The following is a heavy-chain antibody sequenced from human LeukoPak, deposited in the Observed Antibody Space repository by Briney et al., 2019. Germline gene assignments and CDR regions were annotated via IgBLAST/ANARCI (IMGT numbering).Heavy chain of an antibody. J-gene: IGHJ6*03. CDR3: ARAIAVVPPAAYYMDV. Sequence: ASVKVSCKASGGTFSRYAISWVRQAPGHGLEWMGGIIPIFGTANYAQKFQGRVTITADESTSTAYMELSSLRSEDTAVYYCARAIAVVPPAAYYMDVWGKGTTVTVSS. CDR2: IIPIFGTA. D-gene: IGHD2-2*01. V-gene: IGHV1-69*13. CDR1: GGTFSRYA.